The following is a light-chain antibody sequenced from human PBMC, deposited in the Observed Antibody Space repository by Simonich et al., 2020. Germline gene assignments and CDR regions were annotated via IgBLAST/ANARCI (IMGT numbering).Light chain of an antibody. CDR1: SGSVSTSYY. Sequence: QTVVTQEPSFSVSPGGTVTLTCGLSSGSVSTSYYPSWYQQTPGQAPRTLIISTNSRSSGVPDRFSGSILGNKAALTITGAQADDESDYYCVLYMGSGISVFGGGTKLTVL. J-gene: IGLJ2*01. V-gene: IGLV8-61*01. CDR3: VLYMGSGISV. CDR2: STN.